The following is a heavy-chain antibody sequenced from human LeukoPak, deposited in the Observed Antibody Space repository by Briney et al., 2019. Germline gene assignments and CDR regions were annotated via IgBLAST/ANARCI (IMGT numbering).Heavy chain of an antibody. Sequence: GGSPRLSCAASGFTFSSYSMNWVRQAPGKGLEWVSSISSSSSYIYYADSVKGRFTISRDNAKNSLYLQMNSLRAEDTAVYYCARGTYVSGYYDSSGYYWDYFDYWGQGTLVTVSS. D-gene: IGHD3-22*01. V-gene: IGHV3-21*01. CDR2: ISSSSSYI. CDR1: GFTFSSYS. CDR3: ARGTYVSGYYDSSGYYWDYFDY. J-gene: IGHJ4*02.